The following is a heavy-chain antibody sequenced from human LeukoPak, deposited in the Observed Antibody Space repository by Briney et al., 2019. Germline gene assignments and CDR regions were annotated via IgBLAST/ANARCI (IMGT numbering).Heavy chain of an antibody. D-gene: IGHD6-13*01. V-gene: IGHV1-2*02. CDR1: GYTFTGYY. J-gene: IGHJ4*02. CDR3: ARVSGSIAASDY. Sequence: ASVKVSCKASGYTFTGYYMHWVRQAPGQGLEWMGWINPNSGGTNYAQKFQGRVTMTNDTSISTAYMELSRLRSDDTAVYYCARVSGSIAASDYWGQGTLVTVSS. CDR2: INPNSGGT.